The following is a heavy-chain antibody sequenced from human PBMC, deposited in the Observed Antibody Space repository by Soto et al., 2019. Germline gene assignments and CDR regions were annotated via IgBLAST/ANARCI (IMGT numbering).Heavy chain of an antibody. Sequence: SETLSLTCTVSGGSVSSGSYYWSWIRQPPGKGLEWIGYIYYSGSTNYNPSLKCRVTISVDTSKNQFSLKLSSVTAADTAVYYCAREQGRELLAYWGQGTLVTVSS. D-gene: IGHD2-15*01. CDR1: GGSVSSGSYY. V-gene: IGHV4-61*01. CDR2: IYYSGST. J-gene: IGHJ4*02. CDR3: AREQGRELLAY.